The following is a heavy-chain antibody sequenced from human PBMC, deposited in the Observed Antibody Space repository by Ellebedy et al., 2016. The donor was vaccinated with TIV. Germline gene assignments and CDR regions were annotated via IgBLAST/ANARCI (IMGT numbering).Heavy chain of an antibody. V-gene: IGHV3-33*01. Sequence: GGSLRLXCTVSGFAFTSFGMHWVRQAPGKGLEWVAAIWYDGSNKYYADSVKGRFTISRDNSKNTLYLQMNSLRAEDTAVYYCARGGYMHYYMDVWGKGTTVTVSS. CDR1: GFAFTSFG. CDR3: ARGGYMHYYMDV. D-gene: IGHD3-22*01. J-gene: IGHJ6*03. CDR2: IWYDGSNK.